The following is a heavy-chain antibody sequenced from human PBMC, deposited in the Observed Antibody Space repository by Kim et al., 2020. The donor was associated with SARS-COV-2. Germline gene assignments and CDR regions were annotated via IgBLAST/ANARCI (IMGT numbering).Heavy chain of an antibody. Sequence: GGSLRLSCAASGFTFSSYAMHWVRQAPGKGLEYVSAISSNGGSTYYANSVKGRFTISRDNSKNTLYLQMGSLRAEDMAVYYCARSLYCSSTSCSDFQDY. CDR3: ARSLYCSSTSCSDFQDY. V-gene: IGHV3-64*01. D-gene: IGHD2-2*01. CDR2: ISSNGGST. CDR1: GFTFSSYA. J-gene: IGHJ4*01.